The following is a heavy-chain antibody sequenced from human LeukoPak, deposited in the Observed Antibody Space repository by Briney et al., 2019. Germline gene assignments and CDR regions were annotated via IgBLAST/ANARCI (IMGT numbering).Heavy chain of an antibody. V-gene: IGHV3-30*02. Sequence: GGSLRLSCAASGFTFSSYGMHWVRQAPGRGLEWVAFIRSDGSDKYYADSVKGRFTISRDNSKNTLYLQMNSLRAEDTAVYYCARGGFYDILTGFDRYAFDIWGQGTMVTVSS. CDR1: GFTFSSYG. CDR2: IRSDGSDK. J-gene: IGHJ3*02. CDR3: ARGGFYDILTGFDRYAFDI. D-gene: IGHD3-9*01.